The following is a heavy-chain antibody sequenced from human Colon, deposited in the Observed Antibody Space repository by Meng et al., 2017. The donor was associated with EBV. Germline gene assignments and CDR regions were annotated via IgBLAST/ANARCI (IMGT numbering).Heavy chain of an antibody. V-gene: IGHV4-30-4*01. CDR1: GGSISSGDYY. J-gene: IGHJ5*02. Sequence: VPLQESGPGLVQPSQTLSLTCTVSGGSISSGDYYWSWIRQPPGKGLEWIGYIYYSGSTYSNASLKSRVTISIDRSKNQFSLKLSSVTAADTAVYYCARDRKHYGERGWFDPWGQGTLVTVSS. CDR3: ARDRKHYGERGWFDP. D-gene: IGHD4-17*01. CDR2: IYYSGST.